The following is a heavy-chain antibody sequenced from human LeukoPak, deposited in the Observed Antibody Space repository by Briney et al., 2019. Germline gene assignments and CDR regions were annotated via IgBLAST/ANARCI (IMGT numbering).Heavy chain of an antibody. D-gene: IGHD6-13*01. CDR3: AKEGQYSSSWYLGY. Sequence: GASVKVSCKASGYTFTTYAMNWVRQAPGQGLEWMGWINTNTGNPTYAQGFTGRFVFSLGTSVSTAYLQISSLKAEDTAVYYCAKEGQYSSSWYLGYWGQGTLVTVSS. CDR1: GYTFTTYA. V-gene: IGHV7-4-1*02. CDR2: INTNTGNP. J-gene: IGHJ4*02.